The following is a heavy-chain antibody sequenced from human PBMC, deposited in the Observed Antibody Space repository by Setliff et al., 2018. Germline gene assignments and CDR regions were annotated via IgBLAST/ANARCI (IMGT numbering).Heavy chain of an antibody. J-gene: IGHJ4*02. D-gene: IGHD1-26*01. CDR2: INAANGNT. Sequence: GASVKVSCKASGYTFTSYGVHWVRQAPGQRLEWMGWINAANGNTNYAQKFQGRITITVDESTSTAYMELNNLRSDDTAVYYCAREGGTQRSPLLRWGQGTLVTVSS. V-gene: IGHV1-3*01. CDR3: AREGGTQRSPLLR. CDR1: GYTFTSYG.